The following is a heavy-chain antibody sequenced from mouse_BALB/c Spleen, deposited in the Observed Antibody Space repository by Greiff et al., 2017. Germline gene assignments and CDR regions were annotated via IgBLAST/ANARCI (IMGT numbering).Heavy chain of an antibody. CDR2: IYPGSGST. Sequence: LQQPGSELVRPGASVKLSCKASGYTFTSYWMHWVKQRHGQGLEWIGNIYPGSGSTNYDEKFKSKGTLTVDTSSSTAYMHLSSLTSEDSAVYYCTRGYGNYGRFAYWGQGTLVTVSA. V-gene: IGHV1S22*01. CDR3: TRGYGNYGRFAY. J-gene: IGHJ3*01. D-gene: IGHD2-1*01. CDR1: GYTFTSYW.